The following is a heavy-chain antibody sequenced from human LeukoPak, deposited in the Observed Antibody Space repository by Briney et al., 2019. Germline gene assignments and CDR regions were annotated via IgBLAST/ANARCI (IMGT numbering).Heavy chain of an antibody. V-gene: IGHV3-23*01. D-gene: IGHD3-22*01. Sequence: GGSLRLSCAASGFTFSSYGMSWVRQAPGKGLEWVSAISGSDGNTYYADSVKGRFTISRDNSKNTLYLQMRSLRAEDTAVYYCAKSGATYFDGSGRNYYYYYMDVWGKGTAVTISS. CDR2: ISGSDGNT. CDR1: GFTFSSYG. J-gene: IGHJ6*03. CDR3: AKSGATYFDGSGRNYYYYYMDV.